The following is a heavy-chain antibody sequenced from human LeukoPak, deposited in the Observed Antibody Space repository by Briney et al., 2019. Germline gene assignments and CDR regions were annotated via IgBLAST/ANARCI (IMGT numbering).Heavy chain of an antibody. CDR2: IGAYNGNT. Sequence: ASVKVSCKASGYTFTSYGISWVRQAPGQGLEWMGWIGAYNGNTNYAQKLQGRVTMTTDTSTSTAYMELRSLRSDDTAVYYCARSMTAEALYYYYGMDVWGQGTTVTVSS. D-gene: IGHD6-19*01. CDR1: GYTFTSYG. J-gene: IGHJ6*02. CDR3: ARSMTAEALYYYYGMDV. V-gene: IGHV1-18*01.